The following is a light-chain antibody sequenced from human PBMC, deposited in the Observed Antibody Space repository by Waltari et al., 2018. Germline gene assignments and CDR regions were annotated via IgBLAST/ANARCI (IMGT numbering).Light chain of an antibody. CDR1: SSDVGGYNY. V-gene: IGLV2-14*01. Sequence: QSALTQPASVSGSPGQSITISCTGTSSDVGGYNYVSWYQQHPGKAPKLMIYEVSNRPSGVSNRFSGSKSGKTASLTISGLQAEDEADYYCSSYTSSSPWVFGGGTKLTVL. CDR3: SSYTSSSPWV. J-gene: IGLJ3*02. CDR2: EVS.